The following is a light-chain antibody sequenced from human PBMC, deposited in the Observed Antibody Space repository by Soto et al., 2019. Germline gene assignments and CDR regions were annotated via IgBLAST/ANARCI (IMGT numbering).Light chain of an antibody. J-gene: IGKJ1*01. CDR1: QSVSAN. Sequence: EIVMTQSPATLSVSPGERATLSCRASQSVSANLAWYQQKPGQAPRLLIYDTSTRATGIPARFSGSGSGTEFTLTISSLQSEDFAVYYCQQYNTWPQSFGQGTKV. CDR2: DTS. V-gene: IGKV3-15*01. CDR3: QQYNTWPQS.